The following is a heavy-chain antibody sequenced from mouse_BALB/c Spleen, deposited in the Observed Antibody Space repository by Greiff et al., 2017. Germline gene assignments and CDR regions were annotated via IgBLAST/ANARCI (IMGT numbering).Heavy chain of an antibody. D-gene: IGHD2-4*01. J-gene: IGHJ3*01. Sequence: EVKLMESGPSLVKPSQTLSLTCSVTGYSITSGYWNWIRKFPGNKLEYMGYISYSGSTYYNPSLKSRISITRDTSKNQYYLQLNSVTTADTATYYCARGGSYDYGSWFAYWGQGTLVTVSA. CDR1: GYSITSGY. V-gene: IGHV3-8*02. CDR2: ISYSGST. CDR3: ARGGSYDYGSWFAY.